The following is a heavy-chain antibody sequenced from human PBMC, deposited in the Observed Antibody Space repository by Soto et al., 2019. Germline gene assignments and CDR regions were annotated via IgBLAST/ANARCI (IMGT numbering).Heavy chain of an antibody. D-gene: IGHD6-13*01. Sequence: QVQLVQSGAEVKKPGSSVKVSCKASGGTFSSYTISWVRQAPGQGLEWMGRIIPILGISNYAQKFQGRVTITADKSTSTAYMELSSLRSEDTAVYYCARTRSSSSWDELDYWGQGTLVTVSS. V-gene: IGHV1-69*02. CDR1: GGTFSSYT. CDR3: ARTRSSSSWDELDY. J-gene: IGHJ4*02. CDR2: IIPILGIS.